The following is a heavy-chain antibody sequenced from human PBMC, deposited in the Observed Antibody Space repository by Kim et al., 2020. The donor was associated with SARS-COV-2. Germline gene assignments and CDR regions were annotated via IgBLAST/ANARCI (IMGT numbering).Heavy chain of an antibody. CDR2: ISSSSSYI. V-gene: IGHV3-21*01. D-gene: IGHD2-21*02. CDR1: GFTFSSYS. CDR3: ARVYCGGDCYQGAYYYYGMDV. Sequence: GGSLRLSCAASGFTFSSYSMNWVRQAPGKGLEWVSSISSSSSYIYYADSVKGRFTISRDNAKNSLYLQMNSLRAEDTAVYYCARVYCGGDCYQGAYYYYGMDVWGQGTTVTVSS. J-gene: IGHJ6*02.